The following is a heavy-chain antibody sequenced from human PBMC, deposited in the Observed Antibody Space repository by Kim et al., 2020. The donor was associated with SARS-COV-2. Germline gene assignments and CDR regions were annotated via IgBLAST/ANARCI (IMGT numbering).Heavy chain of an antibody. V-gene: IGHV3-48*03. CDR3: ARGLSIAAAGMDV. CDR2: ISSSGSTI. Sequence: GGSLRLSCAASGFTFSSYEMNWVRQAPGKGLEWVSYISSSGSTIYYADSVKGRFTISRDNAKNSLYLQMNSLRAEDTAVYYCARGLSIAAAGMDVWGQGTTVTVSS. D-gene: IGHD6-13*01. J-gene: IGHJ6*02. CDR1: GFTFSSYE.